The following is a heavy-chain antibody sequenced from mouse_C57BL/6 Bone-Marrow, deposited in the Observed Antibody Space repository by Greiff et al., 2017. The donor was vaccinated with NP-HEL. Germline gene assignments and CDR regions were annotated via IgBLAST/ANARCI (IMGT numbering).Heavy chain of an antibody. J-gene: IGHJ2*01. Sequence: QVPLQQPGAELVKPGASVKMSCKASGYTFTSYWITWVKQRPGQGLEWIGDIYPGSGSTNYNEKFKSKATLTVDTSSSTAYMQLSSLTSEDSAVYYCAREGIYYYGSSDYWGQGTTLTVSS. CDR3: AREGIYYYGSSDY. V-gene: IGHV1-55*01. CDR1: GYTFTSYW. D-gene: IGHD1-1*01. CDR2: IYPGSGST.